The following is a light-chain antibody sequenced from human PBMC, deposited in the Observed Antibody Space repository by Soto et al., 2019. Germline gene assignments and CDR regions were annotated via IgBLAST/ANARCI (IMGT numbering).Light chain of an antibody. J-gene: IGKJ5*01. CDR1: QSIATY. V-gene: IGKV1-39*01. Sequence: DIQMTQSPSSLSASVGDRVTITCRASQSIATYLNWYHQKPGKAPKLLIYAASSLQSGVPSRFSGNGSGTDFTLTISSLQPEDFANYYCQQSQNTLPITFGQGTRLEIK. CDR2: AAS. CDR3: QQSQNTLPIT.